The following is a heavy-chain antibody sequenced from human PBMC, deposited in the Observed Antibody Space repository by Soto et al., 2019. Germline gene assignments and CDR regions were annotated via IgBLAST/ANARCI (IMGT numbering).Heavy chain of an antibody. CDR3: TSFSYIPPIIVRFDY. J-gene: IGHJ4*01. Sequence: GGSLRLSCAASGFIFSNAWINWVRQAPGKGLEWVGRVKSKNDGGTTDFATPVKGRFAISRDDSKNMVYLEMNNLQTEDTAMYYCTSFSYIPPIIVRFDYWGHGTLVTVSS. CDR1: GFIFSNAW. CDR2: VKSKNDGGTT. V-gene: IGHV3-15*07. D-gene: IGHD2-21*01.